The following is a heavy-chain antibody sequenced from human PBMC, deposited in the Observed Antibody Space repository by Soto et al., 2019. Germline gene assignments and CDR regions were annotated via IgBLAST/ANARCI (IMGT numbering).Heavy chain of an antibody. CDR1: GGSISYYY. V-gene: IGHV4-59*01. D-gene: IGHD4-17*01. CDR3: ARGGLLNSPYYCDY. Sequence: PSETLSLTCTVSGGSISYYYWSWIRQPPGKGLEWIGYIYYSGSTNYNPSLKSRVTISVDTSKNQFSLKLSSVTTADTAVYYCARGGLLNSPYYCDYWGQGTLVTVSS. J-gene: IGHJ4*02. CDR2: IYYSGST.